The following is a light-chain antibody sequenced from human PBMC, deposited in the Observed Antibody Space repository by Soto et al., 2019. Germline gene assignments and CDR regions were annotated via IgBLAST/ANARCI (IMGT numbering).Light chain of an antibody. J-gene: IGKJ4*01. Sequence: EIVVTLSPATVSVSPWERATLSCRASQSVSDKLALYQKPAGAATSLLIGPACGRATGIHAMFSSSGCGTVFTITIRLEAPDFSVDYCCQFRSNPITFGGGTKVDIK. CDR3: QFRSNPIT. V-gene: IGKV3D-11*03. CDR1: QSVSDK. CDR2: PAC.